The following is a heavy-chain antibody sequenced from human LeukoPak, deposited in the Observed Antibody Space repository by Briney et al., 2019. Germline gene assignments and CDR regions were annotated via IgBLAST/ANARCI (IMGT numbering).Heavy chain of an antibody. V-gene: IGHV3-23*01. J-gene: IGHJ4*02. CDR3: ADYGVSGVRNNFY. Sequence: GGSLRLSCAASGLAFSSYAMSWVRQAPEKGLEWVSTISVASNTFYADSVKGRFTISRDNSRNTVYLQMTSLRADDTAVYYCADYGVSGVRNNFYWGQGTLVTVSS. D-gene: IGHD3-3*01. CDR1: GLAFSSYA. CDR2: ISVASNT.